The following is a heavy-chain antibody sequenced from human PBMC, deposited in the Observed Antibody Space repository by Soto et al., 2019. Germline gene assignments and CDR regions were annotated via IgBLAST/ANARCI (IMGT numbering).Heavy chain of an antibody. D-gene: IGHD6-19*01. J-gene: IGHJ4*02. CDR2: ISRKGDNT. CDR3: VKVIYGSGWYGFYSAY. V-gene: IGHV3-64D*06. CDR1: GFTFGSHA. Sequence: PGGSLRLSCSASGFTFGSHAMHWVRQAPGQGLEYLSAISRKGDNTYYADSVKGRFTISRDNSKNTLYFQMTSLRTEDTGVYYCVKVIYGSGWYGFYSAYWGQGTLVTVSS.